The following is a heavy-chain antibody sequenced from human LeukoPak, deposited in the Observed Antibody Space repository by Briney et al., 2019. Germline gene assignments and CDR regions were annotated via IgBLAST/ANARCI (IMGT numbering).Heavy chain of an antibody. CDR2: ISGSGGST. D-gene: IGHD1-26*01. V-gene: IGHV3-23*01. Sequence: GGSLRLSCAASRFTFSSYAMSWVRQAPGKGLEWVSAISGSGGSTYYADSVKGRFTISRDNSKSTLYLQMNSLRAEDTAVYYCAKDFRPIVGAEEGWFDPWGQGTLVTVSS. CDR3: AKDFRPIVGAEEGWFDP. CDR1: RFTFSSYA. J-gene: IGHJ5*02.